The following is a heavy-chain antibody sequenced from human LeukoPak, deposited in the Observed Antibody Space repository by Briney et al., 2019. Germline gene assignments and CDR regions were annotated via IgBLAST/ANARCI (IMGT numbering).Heavy chain of an antibody. Sequence: SETLSLTCAVSGYSISRGSYWGWIRQPPGKGLVWIGSVYHSGSAYYNPSLKSRVTISVDTSKNQFSLKLTSVAAADTAVYYCAVGLHSGQFAFDIWGQGTMVTVSS. J-gene: IGHJ3*02. V-gene: IGHV4-38-2*01. CDR1: GYSISRGSY. CDR3: AVGLHSGQFAFDI. D-gene: IGHD5-24*01. CDR2: VYHSGSA.